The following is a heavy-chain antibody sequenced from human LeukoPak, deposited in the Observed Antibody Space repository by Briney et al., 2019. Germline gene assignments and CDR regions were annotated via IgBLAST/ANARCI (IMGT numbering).Heavy chain of an antibody. CDR2: ISSSSSTI. V-gene: IGHV3-48*01. J-gene: IGHJ4*02. Sequence: PGGSLRLSCAASGFTFSSYSMNWVRQAPGKGLEWVSYISSSSSTIYYAGSVKGRFTISRDNAKNSLYLQMNSLRAEDTAVYYCARASYGSGSFPDYWGQGTLVTVSS. CDR3: ARASYGSGSFPDY. CDR1: GFTFSSYS. D-gene: IGHD3-10*01.